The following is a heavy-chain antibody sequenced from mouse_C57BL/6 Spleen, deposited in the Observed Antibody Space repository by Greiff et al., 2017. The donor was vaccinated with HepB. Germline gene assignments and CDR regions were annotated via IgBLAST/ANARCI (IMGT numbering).Heavy chain of an antibody. CDR2: IYPRSGNT. V-gene: IGHV1-81*01. D-gene: IGHD2-4*01. CDR3: ANYDYDVSAY. Sequence: VKLQQSGAELARPGASVKLSCKASGYTFTSYGISWVKQRTGQGLEWIGEIYPRSGNTYYNEKFKGKATLTADKSSSTAYMELRSLTSEDSAVYFCANYDYDVSAYWGQGTLVTVSA. CDR1: GYTFTSYG. J-gene: IGHJ3*01.